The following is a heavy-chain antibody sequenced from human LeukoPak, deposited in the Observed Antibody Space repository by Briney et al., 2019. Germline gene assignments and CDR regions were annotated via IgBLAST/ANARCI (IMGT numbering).Heavy chain of an antibody. V-gene: IGHV3-30*04. CDR2: ISYDGSNK. J-gene: IGHJ4*02. CDR1: GFTFSSYA. CDR3: AAPDRYDYVWGSYPLPGY. D-gene: IGHD3-16*02. Sequence: GGSLRLSCAASGFTFSSYAMHWVRQAPGKGLERVAVISYDGSNKYYADAVKGRFTISRDNSKNTLYLQMNSLRAEDTVVYYCAAPDRYDYVWGSYPLPGYWGQGTLVTVSS.